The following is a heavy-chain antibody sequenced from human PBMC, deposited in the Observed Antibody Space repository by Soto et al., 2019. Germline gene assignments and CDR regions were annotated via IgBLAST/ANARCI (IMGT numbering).Heavy chain of an antibody. CDR1: GYSVSSSSNY. V-gene: IGHV4-61*01. CDR2: IYYSGST. CDR3: TRSFYCSVGSCYGGGLDY. D-gene: IGHD2-15*01. Sequence: QVQLQESGPGLVEPSETLSLTCTVSGYSVSSSSNYWSWIRQPPGKGLEWIAYIYYSGSTNYNPSLRSRVTISIATSNTKFSLKLNSVTAADTAVYYCTRSFYCSVGSCYGGGLDYWGRGTMVTVSS. J-gene: IGHJ4*02.